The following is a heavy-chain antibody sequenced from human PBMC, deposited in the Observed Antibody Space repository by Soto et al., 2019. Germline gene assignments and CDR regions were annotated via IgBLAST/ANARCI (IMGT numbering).Heavy chain of an antibody. CDR1: GYTFTDLY. V-gene: IGHV1-24*01. CDR3: AKDQGLQQYYFDY. D-gene: IGHD5-18*01. J-gene: IGHJ4*02. Sequence: WASVKVSCKFSGYTFTDLYMHWVRQAPGKGLEWMGGFDPEDGETIYAQKFQGRVTMTEDTSTDTAYMELRSLRSEDTAVYYCAKDQGLQQYYFDYWGQGTLVTVSS. CDR2: FDPEDGET.